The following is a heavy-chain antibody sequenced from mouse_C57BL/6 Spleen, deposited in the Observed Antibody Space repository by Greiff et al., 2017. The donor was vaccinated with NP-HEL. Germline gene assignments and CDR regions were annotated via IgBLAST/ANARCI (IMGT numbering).Heavy chain of an antibody. V-gene: IGHV1-69*01. CDR1: GYTFTSYW. J-gene: IGHJ3*01. D-gene: IGHD3-2*02. Sequence: QVQLQQPGAELVMPGASVKLSCKASGYTFTSYWMHWVKQRPGQGLEWIGEIDPSDSYTNYNQKFKGKSTLTVDKSSSTAYMQLCGLSSEDSAVYYCASGASSGCFAYWGQGTLVTVSA. CDR3: ASGASSGCFAY. CDR2: IDPSDSYT.